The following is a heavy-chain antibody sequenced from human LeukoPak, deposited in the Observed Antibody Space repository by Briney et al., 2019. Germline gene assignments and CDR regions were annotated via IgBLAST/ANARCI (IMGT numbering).Heavy chain of an antibody. D-gene: IGHD2-2*02. CDR3: ARDIRPAPAPIDY. J-gene: IGHJ4*02. V-gene: IGHV3-21*01. Sequence: GGSLRLSCAASGFTFSSYSMNWVRQAPGKGLEWVSSISSSSSYIHYADSVKGRFTISRDNAKNSLYLQMNSLRAEDTAVYYCARDIRPAPAPIDYWGQGTLVTVSS. CDR2: ISSSSSYI. CDR1: GFTFSSYS.